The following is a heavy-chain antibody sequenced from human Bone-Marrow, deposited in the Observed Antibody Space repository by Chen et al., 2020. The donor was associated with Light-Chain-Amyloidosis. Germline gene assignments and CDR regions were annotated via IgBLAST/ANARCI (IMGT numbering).Heavy chain of an antibody. V-gene: IGHV1-2*02. CDR3: ARDMSPGIAVSGPYGMDV. D-gene: IGHD6-19*01. CDR1: GYTFPGYY. Sequence: QVQLVQSGAELRKPGASVKVSCKASGYTFPGYYIHWVRQAPGQGLEWVGWVNPNNGGINYAQKFQDRVSMTRHTTVSTVYMELSRLTSDDTAVYFCARDMSPGIAVSGPYGMDVWGQGTTVTVSS. J-gene: IGHJ6*02. CDR2: VNPNNGGI.